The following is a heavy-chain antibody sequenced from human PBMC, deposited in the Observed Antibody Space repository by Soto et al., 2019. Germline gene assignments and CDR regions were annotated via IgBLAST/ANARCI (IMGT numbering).Heavy chain of an antibody. CDR2: INSDGSST. V-gene: IGHV3-74*01. CDR3: AAGGIAVPLVRSNVYYYYGMDV. Sequence: GGSLRLSCAASGFTFSSYWMHWVRQAPGKGLVWVSRINSDGSSTSYADSVKGRFTISRDNAKNTLYLQMNSLRAEDTAVYYCAAGGIAVPLVRSNVYYYYGMDVWGQGTTVTVSS. CDR1: GFTFSSYW. D-gene: IGHD6-19*01. J-gene: IGHJ6*02.